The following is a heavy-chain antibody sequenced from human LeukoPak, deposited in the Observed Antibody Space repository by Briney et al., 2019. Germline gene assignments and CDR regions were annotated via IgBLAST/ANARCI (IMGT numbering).Heavy chain of an antibody. CDR1: GYSISSGYY. Sequence: SETLSLTCAVSGYSISSGYYWGWIRQPPGKGLEWIGSIYYSGSTYYNPSLKSRVTISVDTSKNQFFLKPSSVTAADTAVYYCARLGIAAAAYYFDYWGQGTLVTVSS. D-gene: IGHD6-13*01. J-gene: IGHJ4*02. V-gene: IGHV4-38-2*01. CDR2: IYYSGST. CDR3: ARLGIAAAAYYFDY.